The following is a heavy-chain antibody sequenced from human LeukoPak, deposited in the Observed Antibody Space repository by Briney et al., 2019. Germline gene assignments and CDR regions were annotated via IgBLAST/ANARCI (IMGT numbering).Heavy chain of an antibody. J-gene: IGHJ4*02. CDR3: ARTWIQLWYFDY. Sequence: SETLSLTCTVSGGSLNSYYWSWIRQPPGKGLEWIGYIYYSGSTNYNPSLKSRVTISVDTSKNQFSLKLSSVTAADTAVYYCARTWIQLWYFDYWGQGTLVTVSS. CDR1: GGSLNSYY. D-gene: IGHD5-18*01. CDR2: IYYSGST. V-gene: IGHV4-59*01.